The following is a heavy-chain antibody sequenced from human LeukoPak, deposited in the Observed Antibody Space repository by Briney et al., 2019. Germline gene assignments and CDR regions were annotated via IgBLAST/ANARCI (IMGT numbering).Heavy chain of an antibody. CDR2: ISNSGSNT. Sequence: PGGSLRLSCAASGFTFSSYAMSWIRQAPGKGLEWVSYISNSGSNTNYLDSVKGRFTISRGNAKNSLYLQMNSLRVEDTAVYYCASGGPVTTYDFDYWGQGTLVTVSS. V-gene: IGHV3-11*04. D-gene: IGHD4-17*01. CDR1: GFTFSSYA. CDR3: ASGGPVTTYDFDY. J-gene: IGHJ4*02.